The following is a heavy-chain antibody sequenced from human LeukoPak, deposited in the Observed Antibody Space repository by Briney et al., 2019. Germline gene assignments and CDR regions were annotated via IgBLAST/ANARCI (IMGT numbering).Heavy chain of an antibody. Sequence: GGSLRLSCAASGFTFSNYTMNWVRQTPGKGLEWVSYISSSGSTIYYADSVKGRFTISRDNAKNSLYLQMNSLRAEDTAVYYCAELGITMIGGVWGKGTTVTISS. CDR1: GFTFSNYT. D-gene: IGHD3-10*02. CDR2: ISSSGSTI. V-gene: IGHV3-48*04. CDR3: AELGITMIGGV. J-gene: IGHJ6*04.